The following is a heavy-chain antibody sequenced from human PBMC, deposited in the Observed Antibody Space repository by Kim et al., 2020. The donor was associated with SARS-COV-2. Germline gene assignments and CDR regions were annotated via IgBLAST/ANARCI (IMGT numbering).Heavy chain of an antibody. CDR3: ARDLGPAATYYYYYGMEV. V-gene: IGHV4-59*12. Sequence: SETLSLTCIVSGDSISGYYWSWIRQPPGKGLEWIGYIYHSGLTKYNPSLKSRVTISVDTYNNQFSLKLDSVTAADTAVYYCARDLGPAATYYYYYGMEVWGQGTTVTVSS. J-gene: IGHJ6*02. D-gene: IGHD6-25*01. CDR2: IYHSGLT. CDR1: GDSISGYY.